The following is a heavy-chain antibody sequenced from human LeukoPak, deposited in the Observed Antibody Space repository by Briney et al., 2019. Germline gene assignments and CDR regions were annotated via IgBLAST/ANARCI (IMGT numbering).Heavy chain of an antibody. CDR3: ARDLMYSGYDSGY. Sequence: GGSLRLSCAASGFTFDDYAMHWVRQAPGKGLEWVAVISYDGSNKYYADSVKGRFTISRDNSKNTLYLQMNSLRAEDTAVYYCARDLMYSGYDSGYWGQGTLVTVSS. V-gene: IGHV3-30-3*01. CDR1: GFTFDDYA. D-gene: IGHD5-12*01. J-gene: IGHJ4*02. CDR2: ISYDGSNK.